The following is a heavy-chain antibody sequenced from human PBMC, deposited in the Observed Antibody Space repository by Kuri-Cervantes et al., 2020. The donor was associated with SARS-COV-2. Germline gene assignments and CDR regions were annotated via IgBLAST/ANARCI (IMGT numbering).Heavy chain of an antibody. CDR2: ISAYNGNT. Sequence: ASVKVSCKASGGTFSSYAISWVRQAPGQGLEWMGWISAYNGNTNYAQKLQGRVTMTTDTSTSTAYMELRSLRSDDTAVYYCARVGIVVVVAAIPDWFDPWGQGTLVTVSS. V-gene: IGHV1-18*01. CDR1: GGTFSSYA. D-gene: IGHD2-15*01. J-gene: IGHJ5*02. CDR3: ARVGIVVVVAAIPDWFDP.